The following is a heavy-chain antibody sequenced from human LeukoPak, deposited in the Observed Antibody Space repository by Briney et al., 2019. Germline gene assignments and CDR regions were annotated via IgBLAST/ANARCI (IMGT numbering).Heavy chain of an antibody. V-gene: IGHV3-23*01. J-gene: IGHJ6*02. CDR2: IFGNGVKT. Sequence: GGSLRLSCAASGFTFSGHSMTWVRQTPGKGLEWVSVIFGNGVKTYYADSLKGRFTISRDNSKSTLYLQMNSLRADDTAVYYCAGVGDWSNYFGMDAWGQGTTVYVSS. D-gene: IGHD3-16*01. CDR3: AGVGDWSNYFGMDA. CDR1: GFTFSGHS.